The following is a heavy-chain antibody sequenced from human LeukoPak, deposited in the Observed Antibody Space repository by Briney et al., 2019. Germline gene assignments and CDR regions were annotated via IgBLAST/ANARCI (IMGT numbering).Heavy chain of an antibody. CDR1: GYDFSIYT. Sequence: WASVKVSCKPSGYDFSIYTLNWVRQVPGQGPEWMGWMNTNTGKATYAQDFRGRFVFSFDSSVSTAYLEITSLQAADTAVYYCAREEGGLDVRGQGTTVIVSS. J-gene: IGHJ6*02. CDR2: MNTNTGKA. V-gene: IGHV7-4-1*02. CDR3: AREEGGLDV.